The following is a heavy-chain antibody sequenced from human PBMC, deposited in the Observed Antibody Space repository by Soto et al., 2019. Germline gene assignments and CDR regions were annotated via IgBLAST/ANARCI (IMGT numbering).Heavy chain of an antibody. J-gene: IGHJ6*02. V-gene: IGHV5-51*01. CDR1: GYIFSGHC. CDR3: ARHPYYDFWSGYQRDSYYYYGMDV. Sequence: GESLKISCKGSGYIFSGHCSVWVRQMPGKGLEWMGIIYPGDSDTRYSPSFQGQVTISADKSISTAYLQWSSLKASDTAMYYCARHPYYDFWSGYQRDSYYYYGMDVWGQGTTVTVSS. D-gene: IGHD3-3*01. CDR2: IYPGDSDT.